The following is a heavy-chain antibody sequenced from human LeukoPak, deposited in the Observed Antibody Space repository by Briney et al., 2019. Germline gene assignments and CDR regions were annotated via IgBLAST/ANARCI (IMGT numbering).Heavy chain of an antibody. CDR3: ARLDSDYVWGSYRLSSGQPTFDY. CDR1: GYRFTSYW. J-gene: IGHJ4*02. CDR2: IYPGDSDT. D-gene: IGHD3-16*02. V-gene: IGHV5-51*01. Sequence: GESLKISCKGSGYRFTSYWIGWVRQMPGKGLEWMGIIYPGDSDTRYSPSFQGQVTISADKSISTAYLQWSSLKASDTAMYYCARLDSDYVWGSYRLSSGQPTFDYWGQGTLVTVSS.